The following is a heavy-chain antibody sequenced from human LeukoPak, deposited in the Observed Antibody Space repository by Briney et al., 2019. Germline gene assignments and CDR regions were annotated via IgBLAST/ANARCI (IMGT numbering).Heavy chain of an antibody. J-gene: IGHJ2*01. CDR3: ARTTYYHDISGDLHYWYFDV. V-gene: IGHV1-69*13. CDR2: ILPIFGTA. D-gene: IGHD3-22*01. CDR1: GGTFSRLT. Sequence: GASVKVPCKASGGTFSRLTISWVRQAPGQGLEWMGGILPIFGTANYAQKFQGRVTITADESTSIASMELSSLRSEDTAVYYCARTTYYHDISGDLHYWYFDVWGRGTLVIVSS.